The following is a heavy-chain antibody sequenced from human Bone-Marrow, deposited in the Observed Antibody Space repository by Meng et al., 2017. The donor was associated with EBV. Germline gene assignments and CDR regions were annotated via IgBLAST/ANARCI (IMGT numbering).Heavy chain of an antibody. J-gene: IGHJ5*02. V-gene: IGHV3-11*01. Sequence: VEFAESGGGLVKPGGSLRLPCAASEPTFSEFYMSWIRQAPGKGPEWLGYINLGGSIRKYADSVKGRFTISRDNAKNLLYLHMNSLRADDTAIYFCARDGGLQTGWFGPWGQGTLVTASS. CDR3: ARDGGLQTGWFGP. CDR1: EPTFSEFY. D-gene: IGHD3-16*01. CDR2: INLGGSIR.